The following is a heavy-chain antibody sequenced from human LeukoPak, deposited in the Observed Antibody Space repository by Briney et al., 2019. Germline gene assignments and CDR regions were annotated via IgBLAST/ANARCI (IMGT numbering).Heavy chain of an antibody. J-gene: IGHJ2*01. CDR1: GFSVSTKY. CDR2: LYSGSDT. D-gene: IGHD3-10*01. V-gene: IGHV3-53*01. CDR3: ARVGDHFCWYLDL. Sequence: GGSLRLSCAASGFSVSTKYMNWVRQAPGKGLEWVSILYSGSDTYYANSVKGRFTISRDSSKNILFLQMNDLRAEDTAVYYCARVGDHFCWYLDLWGRGTLVTLSS.